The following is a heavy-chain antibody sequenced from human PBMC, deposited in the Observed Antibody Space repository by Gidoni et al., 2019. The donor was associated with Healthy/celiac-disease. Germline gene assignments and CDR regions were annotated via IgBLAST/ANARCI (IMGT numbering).Heavy chain of an antibody. V-gene: IGHV1-3*01. CDR3: ARLAATGDSYYYYGMDV. CDR1: GYNFTSYA. J-gene: IGHJ6*02. Sequence: QVQLVQSGAEVKKPGASVQVSCKAAGYNFTSYAMHWVRQAPGQRLEWMGWINAGNGNTKYSQKFQGRVTITRDTSASTAYMELSSLRSEDTAVYYCARLAATGDSYYYYGMDVWGQGTTVTVSS. D-gene: IGHD1-1*01. CDR2: INAGNGNT.